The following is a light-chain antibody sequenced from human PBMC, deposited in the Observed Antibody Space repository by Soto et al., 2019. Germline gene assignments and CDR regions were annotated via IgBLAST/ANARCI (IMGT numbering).Light chain of an antibody. CDR1: QSISTF. CDR2: HAS. CDR3: QQYNAYPHT. Sequence: DIQMTQSPSTLSASVGDSVTITCRASQSISTFLAWYQQKPGKAPKLLIYHASTLDTGVTSTFSGSGSGTEFTLTISSLQPDDFATYHCQQYNAYPHTFGQGTKLEIK. V-gene: IGKV1-5*03. J-gene: IGKJ2*01.